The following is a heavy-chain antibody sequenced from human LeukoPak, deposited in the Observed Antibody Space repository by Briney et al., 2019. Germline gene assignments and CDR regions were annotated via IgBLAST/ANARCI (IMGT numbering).Heavy chain of an antibody. CDR2: INPNSGGT. CDR3: ARDVGSSWYADY. J-gene: IGHJ4*02. Sequence: GASVKVSCKASGYIFTSYFLHWVRQAPGQGLEWMGWINPNSGGTKYAQKFQGRVTMTGDPSINTAYMEVRGLTSDDTAVYYCARDVGSSWYADYWGQGTLVTVSS. D-gene: IGHD6-13*01. V-gene: IGHV1-2*02. CDR1: GYIFTSYF.